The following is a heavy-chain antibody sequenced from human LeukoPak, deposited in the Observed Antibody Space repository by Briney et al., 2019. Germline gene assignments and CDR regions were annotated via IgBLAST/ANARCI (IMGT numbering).Heavy chain of an antibody. CDR1: GFIFNNFG. D-gene: IGHD3-16*02. V-gene: IGHV3-23*01. Sequence: GGSLRLSCAASGFIFNNFGLIWVRQAPGKGLEWVSAISNDGGGTNYADFVKGRFTISRDNSKNTLFLQMNSLRAEDTAVYYCARVSVVYDYVWGSYRYIDYWGQGTLVTVSS. J-gene: IGHJ4*02. CDR3: ARVSVVYDYVWGSYRYIDY. CDR2: ISNDGGGT.